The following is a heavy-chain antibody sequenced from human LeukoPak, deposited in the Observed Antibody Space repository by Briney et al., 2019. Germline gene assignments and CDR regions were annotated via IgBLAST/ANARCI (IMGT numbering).Heavy chain of an antibody. D-gene: IGHD5-18*01. Sequence: PSQTLSLTCTVSGGSINSGNYYWSWIRQPAGKGLEWIGRIYTSENTNYNPSLKSRISMSVDTSKNQFSLNLTSVTAADTAIYYCARSTMDTANFDSWGQGALVTVSS. CDR3: ARSTMDTANFDS. CDR2: IYTSENT. V-gene: IGHV4-61*02. J-gene: IGHJ4*02. CDR1: GGSINSGNYY.